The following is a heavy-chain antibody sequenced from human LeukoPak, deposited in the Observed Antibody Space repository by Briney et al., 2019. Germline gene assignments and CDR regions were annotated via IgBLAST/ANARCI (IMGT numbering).Heavy chain of an antibody. CDR2: ISSSSSYI. CDR1: GFTFSSYS. V-gene: IGHV3-21*01. Sequence: GRALRLSCAASGFTFSSYSMNWVRQAPGKGLEWVSSISSSSSYIYYADSVKGRFTISRDNAKNSLYLQMNSLRAEDTAVYYCAREGVMACFGYWGQGTLVTVSS. CDR3: AREGVMACFGY. J-gene: IGHJ4*02. D-gene: IGHD3-16*01.